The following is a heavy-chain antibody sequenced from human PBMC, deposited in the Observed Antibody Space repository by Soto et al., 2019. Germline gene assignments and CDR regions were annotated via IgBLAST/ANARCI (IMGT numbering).Heavy chain of an antibody. Sequence: EVQLLESGGGLVQPGGSLRLSCAASGFSISNYAMSWVRQAPGKGLEWVSSIDGSGDSTYYADSVKGRFTISRDSSKNTLFLKMDSLRVDDTAIYYCAQDSVYFFDTSGYSGELDYWGQGTLVTVSS. CDR2: IDGSGDST. V-gene: IGHV3-23*01. D-gene: IGHD3-22*01. CDR3: AQDSVYFFDTSGYSGELDY. CDR1: GFSISNYA. J-gene: IGHJ4*02.